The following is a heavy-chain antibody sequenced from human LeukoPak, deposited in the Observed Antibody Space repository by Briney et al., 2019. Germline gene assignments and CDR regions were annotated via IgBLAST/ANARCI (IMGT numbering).Heavy chain of an antibody. D-gene: IGHD6-19*01. Sequence: AGGSLRLSCAASGFIFSNYGMHWVRQAPGKGLEWVAVISYDGSSKYYADSVKGRFTISRDSSKNTLYLQMNSLRAEDTAVYYCAKSLLRRYSSGPGDAGYWGQGTLVTVSS. CDR2: ISYDGSSK. CDR1: GFIFSNYG. V-gene: IGHV3-30*18. CDR3: AKSLLRRYSSGPGDAGY. J-gene: IGHJ4*02.